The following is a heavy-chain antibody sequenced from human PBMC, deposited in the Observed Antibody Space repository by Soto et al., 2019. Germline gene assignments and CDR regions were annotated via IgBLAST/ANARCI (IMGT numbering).Heavy chain of an antibody. J-gene: IGHJ5*02. D-gene: IGHD3-16*01. CDR3: ARGGTLKPVDP. CDR2: ITPMYDTK. V-gene: IGHV1-69*12. Sequence: QVQLVQSGPEVTKPGSSVKVSCKTSGGTFSSYSLNWVRQAPGQGLEWMGVITPMYDTKNYAQRFRGRVTFTADESTSTVYMELTRATSDDTAMYFCARGGTLKPVDPWGQGTLVTVSS. CDR1: GGTFSSYS.